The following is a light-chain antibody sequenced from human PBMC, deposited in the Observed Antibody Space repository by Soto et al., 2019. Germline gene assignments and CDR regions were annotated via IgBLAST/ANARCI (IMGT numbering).Light chain of an antibody. CDR2: KVS. CDR3: MQVPHWPIT. V-gene: IGKV2-30*01. CDR1: QSLVYSDGNAY. Sequence: DVVMTQSPLSLPVILGQPASISCRSSQSLVYSDGNAYLSWFHQRPGQSPRRLIYKVSNRDSGVPDRFRGSGSGSVFTLKISRVEAEDVGVYYCMQVPHWPITFGQGTRLEIK. J-gene: IGKJ5*01.